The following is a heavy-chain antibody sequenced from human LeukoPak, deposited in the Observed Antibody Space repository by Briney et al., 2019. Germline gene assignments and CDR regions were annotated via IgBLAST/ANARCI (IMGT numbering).Heavy chain of an antibody. V-gene: IGHV3-11*01. J-gene: IGHJ1*01. D-gene: IGHD2/OR15-2a*01. CDR3: ATNLIGAGEYFQQ. CDR1: GLRFSDYY. CDR2: ISSGGDIM. Sequence: GGSLRLSCAASGLRFSDYYVSWIRQAPGKGLQWVSYISSGGDIMHYADSVKGRFTSSRDNAKNSGYLEMNSLGAEDTAVYYCATNLIGAGEYFQQWGQGTLATVS.